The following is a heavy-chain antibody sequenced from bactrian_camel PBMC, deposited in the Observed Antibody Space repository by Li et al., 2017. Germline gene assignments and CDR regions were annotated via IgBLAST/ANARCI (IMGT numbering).Heavy chain of an antibody. Sequence: HVQLVESGGASVQAGGSLRLSCQTSGYTYSIHCMAWFRRRPQRVREAMARMSVDGVPTYDDSVQGRFTISRDSAKNALILQMNTVNPGDSAMYYCAADTKGPGCTEYEALYDIWGQGTQVTVS. CDR2: MSVDGVP. CDR1: GYTYSIHC. CDR3: AADTKGPGCTEYEALYDI. V-gene: IGHV3S53*01. D-gene: IGHD6*01. J-gene: IGHJ4*01.